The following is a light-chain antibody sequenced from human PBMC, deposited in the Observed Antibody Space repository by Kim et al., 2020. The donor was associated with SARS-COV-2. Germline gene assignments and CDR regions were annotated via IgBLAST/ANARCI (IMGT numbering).Light chain of an antibody. V-gene: IGLV1-44*01. CDR3: AAWDDRLNGYV. Sequence: QSVLTQPPSASGTPGQRVTISCSGSSSNIGSKTVNWYQHLPGTAPKLLIHSSSQRPSGVPDRFSGSKSGTSASLAISGLQSEDEAAYYCAAWDDRLNGYVFGTGTKVTVL. CDR1: SSNIGSKT. CDR2: SSS. J-gene: IGLJ1*01.